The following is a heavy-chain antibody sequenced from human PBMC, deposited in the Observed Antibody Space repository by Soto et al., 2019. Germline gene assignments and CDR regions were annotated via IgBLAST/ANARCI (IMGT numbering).Heavy chain of an antibody. CDR3: TTTRPGTNVLDK. V-gene: IGHV3-15*01. J-gene: IGHJ3*02. Sequence: EVQLVESGGGFVEPGGSLRLSCAASGMTISNAWMNWVRQAPGKGLEWIGRIRSKTDGGTTEYAAPVKGGFTFSREDSKNTLYLQMSGLQPEDTAVYHCTTTRPGTNVLDKWGQGTMVTVSS. D-gene: IGHD6-13*01. CDR1: GMTISNAW. CDR2: IRSKTDGGTT.